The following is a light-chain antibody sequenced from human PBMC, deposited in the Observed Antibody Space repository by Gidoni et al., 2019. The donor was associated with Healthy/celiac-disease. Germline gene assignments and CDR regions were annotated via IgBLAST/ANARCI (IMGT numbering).Light chain of an antibody. J-gene: IGKJ2*01. CDR2: AAS. V-gene: IGKV1-8*01. CDR1: QGISSY. Sequence: IRMTQSPSSFSASTGDRVTITCRASQGISSYLAWYQQKPGNAPKLLIYAASTLQSGVPSRFSGSGSGTDFTLTISCLQSEDFATYYCQQYYSYPYTFGQGTKLEIK. CDR3: QQYYSYPYT.